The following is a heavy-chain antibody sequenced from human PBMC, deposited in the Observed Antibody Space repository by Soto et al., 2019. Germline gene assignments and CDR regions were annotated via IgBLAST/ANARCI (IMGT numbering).Heavy chain of an antibody. D-gene: IGHD1-26*01. CDR2: ISYDGSSR. CDR3: ARDWDRGGGTYQWYFDL. Sequence: QVQLVESGGGVVQPGGSPTLACVASGFTIRTYAMHWVRQAPGKGLEWGALISYDGSSRYYTESVNGRFTISRDNSKNTVFLRMSSLRAEDTAVYYWARDWDRGGGTYQWYFDLWGRGTLVTVSS. V-gene: IGHV3-30-3*01. CDR1: GFTIRTYA. J-gene: IGHJ2*01.